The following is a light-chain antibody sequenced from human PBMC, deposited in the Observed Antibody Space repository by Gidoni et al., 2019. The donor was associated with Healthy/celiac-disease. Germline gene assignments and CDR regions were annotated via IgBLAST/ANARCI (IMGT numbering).Light chain of an antibody. V-gene: IGKV4-1*01. Sequence: DIVMTQSPDSLTVSLCERDSINCKSSQTSLYNSNNKNYLAWYQQKPGQPPRLLIYGASTRESGVPERFSGSGSGTDFTLTISSLQAEDVAVYYCQQYFTSPWTFGQGTKVEIK. CDR2: GAS. J-gene: IGKJ1*01. CDR3: QQYFTSPWT. CDR1: QTSLYNSNNKNY.